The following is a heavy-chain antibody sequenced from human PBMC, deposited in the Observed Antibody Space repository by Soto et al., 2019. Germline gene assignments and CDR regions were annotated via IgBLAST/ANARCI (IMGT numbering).Heavy chain of an antibody. CDR2: IYYSGST. CDR3: ARVRDDYYDSGIDY. J-gene: IGHJ4*02. V-gene: IGHV4-30-4*01. D-gene: IGHD3-22*01. Sequence: LSLTCTVSGGSISSGDYYWSWIRQPPGKGLEWIGYIYYSGSTYYNPSLKSRVTISVDTSKNQFSLKLSSVTAADTAVYYCARVRDDYYDSGIDYWGQGTLVTVSS. CDR1: GGSISSGDYY.